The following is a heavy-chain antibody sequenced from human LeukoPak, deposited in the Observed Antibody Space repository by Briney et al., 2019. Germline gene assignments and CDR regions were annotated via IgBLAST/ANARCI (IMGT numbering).Heavy chain of an antibody. CDR1: GFTFKSHA. J-gene: IGHJ4*02. CDR2: TSGSGGSK. Sequence: GGSLRLSCAASGFTFKSHAMSWVRQAPGKGLEWVSATSGSGGSKFYADSVKGRFTISRDSSKNTLYLQMNSLRAEDTAVYYCAKVGRGWLLLKYWGQGTLVTVSS. D-gene: IGHD3-22*01. V-gene: IGHV3-23*01. CDR3: AKVGRGWLLLKY.